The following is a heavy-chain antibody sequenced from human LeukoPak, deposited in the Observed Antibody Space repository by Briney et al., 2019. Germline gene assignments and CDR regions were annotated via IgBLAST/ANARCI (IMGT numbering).Heavy chain of an antibody. CDR1: GYTLTELS. J-gene: IGHJ5*02. V-gene: IGHV1-24*01. D-gene: IGHD2-8*01. CDR2: FDPEDGET. CDR3: ATYCTNGVCYSWFDP. Sequence: APVKVSCKVSGYTLTELSMHWVRQAPGKGLEWMGGFDPEDGETIYAQKFQGRVTMTEDTSTDTAYMELSSLRSEDTAVYYCATYCTNGVCYSWFDPWGQGTLVTVSS.